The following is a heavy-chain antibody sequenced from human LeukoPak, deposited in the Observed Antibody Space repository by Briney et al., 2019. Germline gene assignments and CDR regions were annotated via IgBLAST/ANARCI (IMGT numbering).Heavy chain of an antibody. CDR1: GFTFDDYA. Sequence: HSGGSLRLSCAASGFTFDDYAMHWVRQAPGKGLEWVSGISWNSGSIGYADSVKGRFIISRDNAENSLYLQMNSLRAEDTALYYCAKDSSHSRGWIDYWGQGTLVTVSS. J-gene: IGHJ4*02. V-gene: IGHV3-9*01. CDR3: AKDSSHSRGWIDY. D-gene: IGHD6-19*01. CDR2: ISWNSGSI.